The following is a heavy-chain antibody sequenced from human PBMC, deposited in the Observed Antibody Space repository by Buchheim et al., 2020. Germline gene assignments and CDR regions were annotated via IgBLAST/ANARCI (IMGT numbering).Heavy chain of an antibody. J-gene: IGHJ2*01. Sequence: QVQLQQWGAGLLKPSETLSLTCAVYGGSFSGYYWSWIRQPPGKGLEWIGEINHSGDTNYKSSLKSRVTVFVDRSKNQFCLKMSSVTAAVTAVYYCARGNQIKYFELWGRGTL. CDR2: INHSGDT. V-gene: IGHV4-34*01. CDR1: GGSFSGYY. CDR3: ARGNQIKYFEL.